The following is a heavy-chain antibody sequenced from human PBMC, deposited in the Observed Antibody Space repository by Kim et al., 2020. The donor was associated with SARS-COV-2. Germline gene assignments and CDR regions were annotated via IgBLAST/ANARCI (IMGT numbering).Heavy chain of an antibody. Sequence: GGSLRLSCAASGFTFSSDAMSWVRQAPGKGLEWVSAISGSGGSTYYADSVKGRFTISRDNSKNTLYLQMNSLRAEDTAVYYCAKNLQTVLLWFGAPSIRRGQGTLVTVSS. CDR1: GFTFSSDA. CDR3: AKNLQTVLLWFGAPSIR. J-gene: IGHJ4*02. D-gene: IGHD3-10*01. CDR2: ISGSGGST. V-gene: IGHV3-23*01.